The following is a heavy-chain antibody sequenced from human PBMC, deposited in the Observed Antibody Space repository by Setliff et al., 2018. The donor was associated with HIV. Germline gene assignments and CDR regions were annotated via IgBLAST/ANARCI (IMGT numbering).Heavy chain of an antibody. CDR2: LYYRGTT. CDR3: ARTREYRFGFGLGQFDP. CDR1: GGSISSSSYY. D-gene: IGHD3-16*01. V-gene: IGHV4-39*07. Sequence: PSETLSLTCTVSGGSISSSSYYWGWIRQPPGKGPEWIGSLYYRGTTYYNPSLKSRVTISIDTFKNQFSMKLYSVTAADSAVYYCARTREYRFGFGLGQFDPWGQGTLVTVSS. J-gene: IGHJ5*01.